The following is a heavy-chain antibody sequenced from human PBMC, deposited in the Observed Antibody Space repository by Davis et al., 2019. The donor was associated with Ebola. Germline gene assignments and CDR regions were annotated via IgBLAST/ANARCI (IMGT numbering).Heavy chain of an antibody. J-gene: IGHJ4*02. CDR2: ISSSSSYI. Sequence: GESLKISCAASGFTFSSYSMNWVRQAPGKGLEWVSSISSSSSYIYYADSVKGRFTISRDNAKNSLYLQMNSLRAEDTAVYYCARGSRRGYSYGFVWGQGALVSVSS. D-gene: IGHD5-18*01. CDR1: GFTFSSYS. V-gene: IGHV3-21*01. CDR3: ARGSRRGYSYGFV.